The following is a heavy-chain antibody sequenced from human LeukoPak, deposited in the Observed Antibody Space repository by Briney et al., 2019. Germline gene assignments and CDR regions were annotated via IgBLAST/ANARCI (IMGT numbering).Heavy chain of an antibody. D-gene: IGHD3-3*01. V-gene: IGHV4-4*07. CDR2: IYTSGST. Sequence: SETLSLTCTVSGGSISSYYWSWIRQPAGKGLEWIGRIYTSGSTNYNPSLKSRVTISVDKSKNQFSLKLSSVTAADTAVYCCARGYDFWSGYHLSYYYMDVWGKGTTVTVSS. J-gene: IGHJ6*03. CDR1: GGSISSYY. CDR3: ARGYDFWSGYHLSYYYMDV.